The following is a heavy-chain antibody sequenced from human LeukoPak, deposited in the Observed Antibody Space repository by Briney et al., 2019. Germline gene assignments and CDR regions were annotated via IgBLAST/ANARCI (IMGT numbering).Heavy chain of an antibody. Sequence: PGGSLRLSCAASGFTFSSYSMNWVRQAPGKGLEWVSYISSSSFKIGYADSVKGRFTISRDNSKNSLYLQIDSLRVEDTAVYYCVRDPSYGSSWYYYMDVWGKGTTVTVSS. V-gene: IGHV3-48*04. D-gene: IGHD6-13*01. CDR3: VRDPSYGSSWYYYMDV. J-gene: IGHJ6*03. CDR2: ISSSSFKI. CDR1: GFTFSSYS.